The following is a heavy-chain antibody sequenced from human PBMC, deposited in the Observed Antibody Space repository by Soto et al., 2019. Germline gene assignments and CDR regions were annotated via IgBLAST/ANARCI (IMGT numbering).Heavy chain of an antibody. V-gene: IGHV2-5*02. J-gene: IGHJ6*02. D-gene: IGHD2-21*02. CDR2: IYWDDDK. CDR3: AHSRCGGDCLQSYSSHYYYGMDV. CDR1: GFSLSTSGVG. Sequence: QITLKESGPTLVRPTQTLTLTCTFSGFSLSTSGVGVGWIRQPLGKALEWLALIYWDDDKRYSPSLKSRLTITKDHTKNQVVLTMTNMDPVDTATYYCAHSRCGGDCLQSYSSHYYYGMDVWGQGPTVTVSS.